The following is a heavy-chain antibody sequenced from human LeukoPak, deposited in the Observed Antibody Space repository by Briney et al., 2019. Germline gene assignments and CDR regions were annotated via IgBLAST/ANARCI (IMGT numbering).Heavy chain of an antibody. CDR1: GGSFSGYY. V-gene: IGHV4-34*01. CDR2: INHSGST. D-gene: IGHD5-12*01. J-gene: IGHJ4*02. CDR3: ASQATKPRYYFDY. Sequence: SETLSLTCAVYGGSFSGYYWSWIRQPPGKGLEWIGEINHSGSTNYNPSLKSRVTISVDTSKNQFSLKLSSVTAADTAVYYCASQATKPRYYFDYWGQGTLVTVSS.